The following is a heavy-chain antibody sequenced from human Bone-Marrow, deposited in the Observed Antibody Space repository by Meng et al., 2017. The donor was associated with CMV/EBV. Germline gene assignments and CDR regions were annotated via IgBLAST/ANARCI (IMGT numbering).Heavy chain of an antibody. CDR1: GFTFSDYY. V-gene: IGHV3-11*01. CDR2: ISSSGSTI. D-gene: IGHD3-3*01. J-gene: IGHJ4*02. Sequence: GGCLRLSCAASGFTFSDYYMSWIRQAPGKGLEWVSYISSSGSTIYYADSVKGRFTISRDNAKDSLYLQMNSLRAEDTAVYYCARDKGRDDFWSGYYWVFDYWGQGTLVTVSS. CDR3: ARDKGRDDFWSGYYWVFDY.